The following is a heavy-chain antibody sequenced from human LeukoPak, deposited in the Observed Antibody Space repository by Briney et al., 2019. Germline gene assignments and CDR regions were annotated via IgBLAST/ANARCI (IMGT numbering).Heavy chain of an antibody. Sequence: PSETLSLTCTGSGGSISSYYWTWIRQPPGKGLEWIGYIYYSGNSNYNPSLKSRVTMSVDTSKNQFSLKLTSVTAADTAVYYCASGTYGSDYWGQGTLVTVSS. D-gene: IGHD3-10*01. V-gene: IGHV4-59*01. CDR1: GGSISSYY. CDR2: IYYSGNS. CDR3: ASGTYGSDY. J-gene: IGHJ4*02.